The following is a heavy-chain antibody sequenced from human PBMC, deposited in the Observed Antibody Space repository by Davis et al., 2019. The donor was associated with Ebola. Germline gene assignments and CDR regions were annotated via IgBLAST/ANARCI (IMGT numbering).Heavy chain of an antibody. J-gene: IGHJ3*02. V-gene: IGHV4-61*01. D-gene: IGHD1-1*01. CDR1: GGSVSSGSYY. CDR2: IYYSGST. Sequence: MPSETLSLTCTVSGGSVSSGSYYWSWIRQPPEEGLEWVGYIYYSGSTNCNPSLKSRVTISVDTSKNQFSLKLSSVTAADTAVYYCAREVLHAFDIWGQGTMVTVSS. CDR3: AREVLHAFDI.